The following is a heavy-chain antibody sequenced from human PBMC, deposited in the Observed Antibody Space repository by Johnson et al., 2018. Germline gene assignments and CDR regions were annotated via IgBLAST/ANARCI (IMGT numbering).Heavy chain of an antibody. CDR1: GFTFSNYA. D-gene: IGHD5-24*01. Sequence: VQLQESGGGLVQPGGSLRLSCAASGFTFSNYAMRWVRQAPGKGLEWVSAISGSGGSTYSADSVTGRFTISRDNYKNTLYLQMNSLRAEDTALYYCAKAPHGRGIAFDIWGQGTMVIVSS. CDR2: ISGSGGST. CDR3: AKAPHGRGIAFDI. V-gene: IGHV3-23*01. J-gene: IGHJ3*02.